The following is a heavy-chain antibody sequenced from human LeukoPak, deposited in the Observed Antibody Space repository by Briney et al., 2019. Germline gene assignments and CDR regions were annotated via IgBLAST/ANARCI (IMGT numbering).Heavy chain of an antibody. CDR1: GYTFTSYG. CDR2: INPNSGGT. J-gene: IGHJ4*02. V-gene: IGHV1-2*02. Sequence: ASVKVSCKASGYTFTSYGISWVRQAPGQGLEWMGWINPNSGGTNYAQKFQGRVTMTRDTSISTAYMELSRLRSDDTAVYYCARETYYDILTGALGYWGQGTLVTVSS. CDR3: ARETYYDILTGALGY. D-gene: IGHD3-9*01.